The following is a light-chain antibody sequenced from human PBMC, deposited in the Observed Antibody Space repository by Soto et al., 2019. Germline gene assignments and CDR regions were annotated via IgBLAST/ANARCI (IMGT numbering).Light chain of an antibody. V-gene: IGKV3-20*01. J-gene: IGKJ5*01. CDR2: DGY. Sequence: EIVLTQSPGTLSLSPGERATLSCRASQRIRSTYLAWYQQKPGQAPRLLIYDGYSRATGSPDTFSGSGSGTDFTLTISRLEPEDFAVYYCQQYGSLPITFGQGTRL. CDR1: QRIRSTY. CDR3: QQYGSLPIT.